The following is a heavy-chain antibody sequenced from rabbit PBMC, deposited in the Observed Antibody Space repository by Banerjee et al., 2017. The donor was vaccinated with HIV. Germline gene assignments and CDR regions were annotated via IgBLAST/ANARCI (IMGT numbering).Heavy chain of an antibody. Sequence: QSLEESGGDLVKPGASLTLTCTASGFSFNSSYWMSWVRQAPGKGLEWIACIYTGDDSTYYASWAKGRFTISKTSSTTVTLQMTSLTAADTATYFCARWHTVGSGFNLWGPGTLVTVS. D-gene: IGHD1-1*01. CDR1: GFSFNSSYW. V-gene: IGHV1S40*01. CDR2: IYTGDDST. CDR3: ARWHTVGSGFNL. J-gene: IGHJ4*01.